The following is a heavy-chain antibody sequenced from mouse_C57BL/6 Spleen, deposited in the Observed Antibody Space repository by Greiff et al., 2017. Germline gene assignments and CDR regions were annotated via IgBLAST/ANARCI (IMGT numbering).Heavy chain of an antibody. CDR1: GFTFSSYG. D-gene: IGHD1-1*01. J-gene: IGHJ2*01. Sequence: EVKVVESGGDLVKPGGSLKLSCAASGFTFSSYGMSWVRQTPDKRLEWVATISSGGSYTYYPDSVKGRFTISRDNAKNTLYLQMSSLKSEDTAMYYCARQDYCYGSGVDYWGQGTTLTVSS. CDR2: ISSGGSYT. CDR3: ARQDYCYGSGVDY. V-gene: IGHV5-6*01.